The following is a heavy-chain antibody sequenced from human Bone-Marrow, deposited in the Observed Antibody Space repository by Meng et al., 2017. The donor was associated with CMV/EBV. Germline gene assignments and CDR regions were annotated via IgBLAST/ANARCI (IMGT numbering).Heavy chain of an antibody. D-gene: IGHD1-26*01. Sequence: SETLSVTCAIPGDSVSSNSAAWNWIRQSPSRGLELLGRTYYRSKWYNDYAVSVKSRITINPDTSKNQFSLQLNSVTTEDTAVYYCARNRLGGSYNRAFDIWGQGTMVTVSS. CDR2: TYYRSKWYN. J-gene: IGHJ3*02. CDR3: ARNRLGGSYNRAFDI. V-gene: IGHV6-1*01. CDR1: GDSVSSNSAA.